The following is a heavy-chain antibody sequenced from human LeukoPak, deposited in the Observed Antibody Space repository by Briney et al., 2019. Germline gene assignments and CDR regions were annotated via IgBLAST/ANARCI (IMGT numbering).Heavy chain of an antibody. CDR2: IYDSGTT. Sequence: PSETLSLTCTVSGGSISTSNYYWGWVRQPPGKGLEWIGSIYDSGTTYYNPSLKSRVTISVDTSKNQFSLKLNSVTAADTAVYYCGHDLIRAASVSGAFDIWGQGTMVTVSS. CDR3: GHDLIRAASVSGAFDI. V-gene: IGHV4-39*01. CDR1: GGSISTSNYY. D-gene: IGHD6-13*01. J-gene: IGHJ3*02.